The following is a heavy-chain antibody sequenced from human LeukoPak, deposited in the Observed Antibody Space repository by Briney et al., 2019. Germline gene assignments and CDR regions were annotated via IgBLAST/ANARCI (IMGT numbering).Heavy chain of an antibody. CDR3: ARDLVARWQIDFDY. CDR1: GYTFSDYY. CDR2: IKPNSGGT. V-gene: IGHV1-2*02. Sequence: ASVKVSCKASGYTFSDYYIHWVRHAPGQGLEWMGWIKPNSGGTNFVQKFQGRVTMTRDTSISTAYMELSSLRSDDTAVYYCARDLVARWQIDFDYWGQGTLVTVSS. J-gene: IGHJ4*02. D-gene: IGHD2-8*02.